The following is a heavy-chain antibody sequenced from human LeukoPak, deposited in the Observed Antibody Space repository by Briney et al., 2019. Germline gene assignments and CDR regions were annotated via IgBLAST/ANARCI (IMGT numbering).Heavy chain of an antibody. CDR3: ATTIFGTSSAPDY. CDR2: IYPGDSDT. CDR1: GYRFTNYW. V-gene: IGHV5-51*01. Sequence: GESLKISCKGSGYRFTNYWIGWVRQMPGKGLEWMGIIYPGDSDTRYSPSFQGQVTISADKSISTAYLQWSSLKASDTAMYYCATTIFGTSSAPDYWGQGTLVTVSS. J-gene: IGHJ4*02. D-gene: IGHD3-3*01.